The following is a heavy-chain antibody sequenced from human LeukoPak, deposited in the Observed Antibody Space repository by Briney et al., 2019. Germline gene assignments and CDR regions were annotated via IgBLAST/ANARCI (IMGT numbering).Heavy chain of an antibody. J-gene: IGHJ5*02. D-gene: IGHD3-3*01. CDR2: IYYSGST. Sequence: PSETLSLTCTVSGGSITGGSYYWAWIRQPPGKGLEWIGSIYYSGSTHYNSSLKSRVTISVDTSKNLFSLRLNSVTAADTAIYYWARTSSTIFSLIRTAIVFDPGGGGPGATV. V-gene: IGHV4-39*01. CDR3: ARTSSTIFSLIRTAIVFDP. CDR1: GGSITGGSYY.